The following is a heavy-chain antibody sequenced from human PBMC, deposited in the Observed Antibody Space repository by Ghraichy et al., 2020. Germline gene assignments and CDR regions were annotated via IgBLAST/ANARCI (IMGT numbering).Heavy chain of an antibody. D-gene: IGHD5-24*01. CDR3: AKAKQLYYFDS. J-gene: IGHJ4*02. Sequence: GESLRLSCAASGFTFSIYAMSWVRQAPGRGLEWVASISGDGGHTYYADSVKGRFTISRDNLKNTLFLQMNSLRAEDTAVFYCAKAKQLYYFDSWGQGALVIVSS. CDR1: GFTFSIYA. V-gene: IGHV3-23*01. CDR2: ISGDGGHT.